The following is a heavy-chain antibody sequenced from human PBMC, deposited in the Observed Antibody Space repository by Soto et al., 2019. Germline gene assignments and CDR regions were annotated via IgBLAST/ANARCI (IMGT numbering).Heavy chain of an antibody. CDR1: GFIFSSYS. Sequence: EVQLVESGGGLVQPGGSLRLSCAASGFIFSSYSMNWVRQAPGKGLEWVSYISSSSSTIYYADSVKGRFTISRDNAKKSLDLQRNSLRDADTAVYYCARDEGLAVGYWGQGTLVTVST. D-gene: IGHD2-15*01. CDR2: ISSSSSTI. J-gene: IGHJ4*02. V-gene: IGHV3-48*02. CDR3: ARDEGLAVGY.